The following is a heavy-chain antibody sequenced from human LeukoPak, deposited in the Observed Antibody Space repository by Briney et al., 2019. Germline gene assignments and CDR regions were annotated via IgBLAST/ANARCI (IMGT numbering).Heavy chain of an antibody. CDR2: ISWNSGSI. V-gene: IGHV3-9*01. CDR3: AKALNYYGSGSYYGYFDY. CDR1: GFTFDDYA. J-gene: IGHJ4*02. Sequence: GGSLRLSCAASGFTFDDYAMPWVRQAPGKGLEWVSGISWNSGSIGYADSVKGRFTISRDNAKNSLYLQMNSLRAEDTALYYCAKALNYYGSGSYYGYFDYWGQGTLVTVSS. D-gene: IGHD3-10*01.